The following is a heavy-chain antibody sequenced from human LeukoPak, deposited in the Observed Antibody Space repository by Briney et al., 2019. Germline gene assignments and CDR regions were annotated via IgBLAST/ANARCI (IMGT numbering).Heavy chain of an antibody. V-gene: IGHV1-8*01. D-gene: IGHD3-9*01. Sequence: ASVKVSCKASGYTFTSYDINWVRQATGQGLEWMGWMNPNSGNTGYAQKFQGRVTMTRNTSISTAYMELSSLRSEDTAVYYCARGSYYDILTGYYTRGFDYWGQGTLVTVSS. CDR2: MNPNSGNT. J-gene: IGHJ4*02. CDR3: ARGSYYDILTGYYTRGFDY. CDR1: GYTFTSYD.